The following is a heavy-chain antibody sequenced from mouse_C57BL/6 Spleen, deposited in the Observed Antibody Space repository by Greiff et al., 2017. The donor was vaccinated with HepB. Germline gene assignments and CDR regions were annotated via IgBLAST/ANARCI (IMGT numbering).Heavy chain of an antibody. Sequence: VQLQQSGAELVRPGASVTLSCKASGYTFTDYEMHWVKQTPVHGLEWIGAIDPETGGTAYNQKFKGKAILTADKSSSIAYMELRSLTSEDSAVSYYSSLYYYDSSPWFAYWGQGTLVTVSA. CDR3: SSLYYYDSSPWFAY. CDR1: GYTFTDYE. CDR2: IDPETGGT. V-gene: IGHV1-15*01. D-gene: IGHD1-1*01. J-gene: IGHJ3*01.